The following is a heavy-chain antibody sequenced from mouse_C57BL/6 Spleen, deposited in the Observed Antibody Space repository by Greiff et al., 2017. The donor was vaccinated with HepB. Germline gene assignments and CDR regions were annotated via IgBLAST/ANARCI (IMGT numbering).Heavy chain of an antibody. V-gene: IGHV1-39*01. CDR3: ARDWDPHDYAMDY. D-gene: IGHD4-1*01. J-gene: IGHJ4*01. CDR2: INPNYGTT. Sequence: VQLKESGPELVKPGASVKISCKASGYSFTDYNMNWVKQSNGKSLEWIGVINPNYGTTSYNQKFKGKSTLTVDQSSSTAYMQLNSLTSEDSAVYYCARDWDPHDYAMDYWGQGTTVTVSS. CDR1: GYSFTDYN.